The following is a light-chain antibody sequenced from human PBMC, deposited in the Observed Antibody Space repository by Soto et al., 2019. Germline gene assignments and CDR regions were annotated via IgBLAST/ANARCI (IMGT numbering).Light chain of an antibody. J-gene: IGLJ2*01. CDR3: SSFTTSRTVV. Sequence: QSALTQPASVSGSPGQSIAISCTGTSSDVGAYNYVSWYQQHPGKAPKLMIFDVTRRPSGVSNRFSGSKSGNTASLSISGLQSEDEAYYYCSSFTTSRTVVFGGGTKLTDL. V-gene: IGLV2-14*03. CDR1: SSDVGAYNY. CDR2: DVT.